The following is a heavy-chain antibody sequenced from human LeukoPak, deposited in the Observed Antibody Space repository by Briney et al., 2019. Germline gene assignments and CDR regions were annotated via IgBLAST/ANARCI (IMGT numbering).Heavy chain of an antibody. CDR1: GFTFSSYS. CDR3: ARLRSSSSSWYRVDY. V-gene: IGHV3-21*01. J-gene: IGHJ4*02. CDR2: ISSSSYI. D-gene: IGHD6-13*01. Sequence: PGGSLRLSCAASGFTFSSYSMNWVRQAPGKGLEWVSSISSSSYIYYADSVRGRFTISRDNAKNSLYLQMNSLRAEDTAVYYCARLRSSSSSWYRVDYWGQGTLVTVSS.